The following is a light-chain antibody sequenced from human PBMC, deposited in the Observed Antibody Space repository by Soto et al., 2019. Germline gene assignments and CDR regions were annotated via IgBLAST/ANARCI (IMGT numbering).Light chain of an antibody. CDR1: SSNIGNNA. CDR3: AAWDDSLNGYV. V-gene: IGLV1-36*01. Sequence: QSVLTQPPSVSEAPRQRVTISCSGSSSNIGNNAVNWYQQLPGKAPKLLIYYDDLLPSGVSDRFSGSKSGTSASLAISGLQSEDEAYYYCAAWDDSLNGYVFSTALNVAVL. CDR2: YDD. J-gene: IGLJ1*01.